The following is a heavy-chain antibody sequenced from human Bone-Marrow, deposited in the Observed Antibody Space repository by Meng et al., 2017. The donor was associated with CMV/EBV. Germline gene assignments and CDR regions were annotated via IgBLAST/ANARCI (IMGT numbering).Heavy chain of an antibody. V-gene: IGHV3-21*01. CDR3: AREGYDFWSGYPTLYYYGMDV. CDR2: ISSSSSYI. Sequence: GGSLRLSCAASGFTFSSYSMNWVRQAPGKGLEWVSSISSSSSYIYYADSVKGRFTISRDNAKNSLYLQMKSVRAEDTAVYYCAREGYDFWSGYPTLYYYGMDVWGQGTTVTVSS. J-gene: IGHJ6*02. CDR1: GFTFSSYS. D-gene: IGHD3-3*01.